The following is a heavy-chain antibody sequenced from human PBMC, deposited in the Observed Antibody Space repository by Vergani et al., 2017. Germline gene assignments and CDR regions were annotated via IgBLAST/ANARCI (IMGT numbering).Heavy chain of an antibody. CDR2: ISWNSGRT. J-gene: IGHJ6*03. Sequence: EVRLVESGGGLIPPGRSLRLSCAGSGFTFQDHALHWVRQTPGRGLEWVSGISWNSGRTAYADSVKGRFTISRDNAQKTVKLQMNSLRVDDTAVYYCAKDLGGCNSISCSCYMDVWGKGTTVTV. CDR3: AKDLGGCNSISCSCYMDV. V-gene: IGHV3-9*01. CDR1: GFTFQDHA. D-gene: IGHD2/OR15-2a*01.